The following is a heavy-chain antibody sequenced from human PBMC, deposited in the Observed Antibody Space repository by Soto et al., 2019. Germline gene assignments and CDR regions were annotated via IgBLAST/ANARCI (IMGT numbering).Heavy chain of an antibody. J-gene: IGHJ4*02. CDR2: IDPSDSYT. CDR1: GYSFTSYW. CDR3: ARPYYYDSSGPGY. D-gene: IGHD3-22*01. Sequence: PGESLKISCNGSGYSFTSYWISWVRQMPGKGLEWMGRIDPSDSYTNYSPSFQGHVTISADKSISTAYLQWSSLKASDTAMYYCARPYYYDSSGPGYWGQGTLVTVSS. V-gene: IGHV5-10-1*01.